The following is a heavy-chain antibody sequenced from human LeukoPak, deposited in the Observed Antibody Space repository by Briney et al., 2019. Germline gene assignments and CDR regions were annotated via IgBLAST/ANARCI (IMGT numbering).Heavy chain of an antibody. CDR1: GFNFRTHW. V-gene: IGHV3-7*03. J-gene: IGHJ4*02. D-gene: IGHD3-3*01. Sequence: GGSLRLSCAASGFNFRTHWMSWVRQAPGKGLEWVANIKHDGSETFYVDSLKGRFTISRDNAKNSPYLQMNSLRAEDTAVYYCAKPNDFRTPPTFLVYWGQGTLVTVSS. CDR3: AKPNDFRTPPTFLVY. CDR2: IKHDGSET.